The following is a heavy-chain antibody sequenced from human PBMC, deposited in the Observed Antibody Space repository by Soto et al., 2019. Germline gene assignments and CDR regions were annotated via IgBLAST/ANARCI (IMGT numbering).Heavy chain of an antibody. CDR1: GGSISSYY. Sequence: PSETLSLTCTVSGGSISSYYWSWIRQPPGKGLEWIGYIYYSGSTNYNPSLKSRVTISVDTSKNQFSLKLSSVTAADTAVYCCARIIAVAGYYFDYWGQGTLVTVSS. CDR3: ARIIAVAGYYFDY. CDR2: IYYSGST. D-gene: IGHD6-19*01. J-gene: IGHJ4*02. V-gene: IGHV4-59*01.